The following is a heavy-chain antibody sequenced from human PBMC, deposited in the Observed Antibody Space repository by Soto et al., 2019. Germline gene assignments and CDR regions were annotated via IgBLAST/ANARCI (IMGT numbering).Heavy chain of an antibody. V-gene: IGHV4-39*01. CDR3: AGLHPYESSGYHLKY. CDR2: IYYLGNT. D-gene: IGHD3-22*01. CDR1: GGSISSSSSY. Sequence: SETLSLTCTVSGGSISSSSSYWGWIRQPPGKGLEWVGSIYYLGNTYYNPSLGSRVTISVDTSKNQFSLKLRSVTAADTAVFYCAGLHPYESSGYHLKYWGQGALVTVSS. J-gene: IGHJ4*02.